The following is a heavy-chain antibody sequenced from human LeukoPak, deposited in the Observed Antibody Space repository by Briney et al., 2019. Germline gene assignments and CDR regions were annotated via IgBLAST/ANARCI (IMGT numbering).Heavy chain of an antibody. CDR1: GFTFSSYS. V-gene: IGHV3-23*01. CDR3: AKAIAARLPYFDY. Sequence: GGSLRLSCAASGFTFSSYSMNWVRQAPGKGLEWVSAISGSGGSTYYADSVKGRFTISRDNSKNTLYLQMNSLRAEDTAVYYCAKAIAARLPYFDYWGQGTLVTVSS. CDR2: ISGSGGST. D-gene: IGHD6-6*01. J-gene: IGHJ4*02.